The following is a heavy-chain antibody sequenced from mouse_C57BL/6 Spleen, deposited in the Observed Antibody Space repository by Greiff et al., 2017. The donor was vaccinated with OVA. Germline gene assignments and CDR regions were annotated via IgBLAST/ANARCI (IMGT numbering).Heavy chain of an antibody. CDR2: IYPGDGDT. CDR1: GYAFSSSW. D-gene: IGHD1-1*01. Sequence: QVQLKESGPELVKPGASVKISCKASGYAFSSSWMNWVKQRPGKGLEWIGRIYPGDGDTNYNGKFKGKATLTADKSASTAYMQLSSLTSEDSAVYFCARDLTTDYWGQGTTLTVSS. J-gene: IGHJ2*01. CDR3: ARDLTTDY. V-gene: IGHV1-82*01.